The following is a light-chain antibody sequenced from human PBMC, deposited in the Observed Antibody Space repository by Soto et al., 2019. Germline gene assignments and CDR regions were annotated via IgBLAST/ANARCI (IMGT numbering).Light chain of an antibody. J-gene: IGLJ1*01. V-gene: IGLV2-8*01. Sequence: QSALTQPPSASGSPGQSVTISCTGTKNDIGVYDFVSWYQHHPGKAPRLIIYEXXXGTSGVXDRFSGSKSGNTASLTVYGLQAADEGDYFCKSYAGSNTYVFGSGNKGTVL. CDR1: KNDIGVYDF. CDR2: EXX. CDR3: KSYAGSNTYV.